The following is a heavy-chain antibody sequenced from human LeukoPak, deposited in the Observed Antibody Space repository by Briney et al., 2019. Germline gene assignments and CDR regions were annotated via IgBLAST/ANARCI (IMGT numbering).Heavy chain of an antibody. CDR3: ARDQNSRSWYGDAFDI. D-gene: IGHD6-13*01. J-gene: IGHJ3*02. Sequence: GGSLRLSGAASGFTFSSYSMNWVRQAPGKGLEWVSYISSSSSTIYYADSVKGRFTIARDNAKDSLYLQMNSLRAEDTAVYYCARDQNSRSWYGDAFDIWGQGTMLTVSS. CDR1: GFTFSSYS. CDR2: ISSSSSTI. V-gene: IGHV3-48*01.